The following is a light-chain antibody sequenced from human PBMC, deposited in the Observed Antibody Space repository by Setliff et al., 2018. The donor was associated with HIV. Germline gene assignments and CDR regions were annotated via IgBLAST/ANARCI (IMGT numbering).Light chain of an antibody. J-gene: IGLJ1*01. CDR3: SSFTSSSSYV. CDR2: EVS. CDR1: SNDFGSYDY. Sequence: QSALTQPASVSGSPGQSITISCTGTSNDFGSYDYVSWYQHQPGKVPKLMIYEVSNRPSGVSDRFSGSKFGNTASLTISGLQTEDEADYYCSSFTSSSSYVFGTGTKVTVL. V-gene: IGLV2-14*01.